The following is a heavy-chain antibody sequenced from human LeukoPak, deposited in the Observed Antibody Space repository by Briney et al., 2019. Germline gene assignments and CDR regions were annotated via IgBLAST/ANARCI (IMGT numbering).Heavy chain of an antibody. V-gene: IGHV4-38-2*02. CDR1: GYSISSGYY. J-gene: IGHJ4*02. CDR2: IFHSGST. CDR3: ARDRPVYYDSSGYRGYFDY. D-gene: IGHD3-22*01. Sequence: PSETLSLTCTVSGYSISSGYYWGWIRQPPGKGLEWIGSIFHSGSTYYNPSLKSRVTISVDTSKNQVSLKPSSVTAADTAVYYCARDRPVYYDSSGYRGYFDYWGQGTLVTVSS.